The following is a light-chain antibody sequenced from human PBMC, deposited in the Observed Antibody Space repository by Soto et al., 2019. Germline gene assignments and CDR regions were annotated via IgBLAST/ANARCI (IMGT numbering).Light chain of an antibody. CDR2: GAS. J-gene: IGKJ1*01. V-gene: IGKV3-20*01. CDR1: QSVSSSY. Sequence: EIVLTQSPGTLSLSPGERATLSCRVSQSVSSSYLAWYQQKPGQAPRLLIYGASSRATGIPDRFSGSGSGTDFTLTISRLEPEDFAVYYCQQYGSSPQTFDQGTKVEIK. CDR3: QQYGSSPQT.